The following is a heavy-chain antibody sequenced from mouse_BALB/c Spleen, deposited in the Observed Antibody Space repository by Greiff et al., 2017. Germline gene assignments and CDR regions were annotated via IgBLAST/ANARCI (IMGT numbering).Heavy chain of an antibody. CDR3: ARDDYGYFDY. V-gene: IGHV3-6*02. Sequence: VQLQQSGPGLVKPSQSLSLTCSVTGYSITSGYYWNWIRQFPGNKLEWMGYISYDGSNNYNPSLKNRISITRDTSKNQFFLKLNSVTTEDTATYYCARDDYGYFDYWGQGTTLTVSS. D-gene: IGHD1-1*01. J-gene: IGHJ2*01. CDR1: GYSITSGYY. CDR2: ISYDGSN.